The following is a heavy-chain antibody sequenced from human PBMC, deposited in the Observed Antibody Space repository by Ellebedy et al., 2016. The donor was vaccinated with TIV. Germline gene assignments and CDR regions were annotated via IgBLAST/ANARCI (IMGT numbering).Heavy chain of an antibody. CDR3: ARGGEQVATTCDY. J-gene: IGHJ4*02. V-gene: IGHV4-31*03. CDR1: GGSISSGGYS. CDR2: TYYSRST. Sequence: SETLSLTCTVSGGSISSGGYSWTWIRQHPGKGLEWLGSTYYSRSTYYNPSLKSRLTISVDTSKNQFSLNLSSVTAADTAVYHCARGGEQVATTCDYWGQGTLVTVSS. D-gene: IGHD5-12*01.